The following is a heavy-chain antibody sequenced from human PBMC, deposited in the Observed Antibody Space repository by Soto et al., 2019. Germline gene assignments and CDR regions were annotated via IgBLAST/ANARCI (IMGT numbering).Heavy chain of an antibody. CDR1: GFTFSSYS. V-gene: IGHV3-48*01. D-gene: IGHD3-16*02. CDR2: ISSSSSTI. Sequence: GGSLRLSCAASGFTFSSYSMNWVRQAPGKGLEWVSYISSSSSTIYYADSVKGRFTISRDNAKNSLYLQMNSLRAEDTAVYYCARAEMITFGGVIVGWFDPWGQGTLVTVSS. J-gene: IGHJ5*02. CDR3: ARAEMITFGGVIVGWFDP.